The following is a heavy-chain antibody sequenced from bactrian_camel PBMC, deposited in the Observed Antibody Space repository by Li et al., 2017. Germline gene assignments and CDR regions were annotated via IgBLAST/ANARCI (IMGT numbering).Heavy chain of an antibody. D-gene: IGHD3*01. V-gene: IGHV3S1*01. Sequence: HVQLVESGGGSVQPGGSLRLSCAASGFTFSDYWMYWVRQVPGKGLEWVASINSGNAGTTYYPDSVKGRFTISRDNAKNTVHLQLNNLKTEDTAMYYCASDPQDGLYLFNYWGQGTQVTVS. J-gene: IGHJ4*01. CDR2: INSGNAGTT. CDR3: ASDPQDGLYLFNY. CDR1: GFTFSDYW.